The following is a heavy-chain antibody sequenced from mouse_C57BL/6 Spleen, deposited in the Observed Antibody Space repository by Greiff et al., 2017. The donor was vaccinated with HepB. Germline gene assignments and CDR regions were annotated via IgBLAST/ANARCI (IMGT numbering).Heavy chain of an antibody. V-gene: IGHV5-15*01. Sequence: EVKLMESGGGLVQPGGSLKLSCAASGFTFSDYGMAWVRPAPRKGPEWVAFISNLAYSIYYADNVTGRFTISRETAKNTLYREMSSLRSEDTAMYYCARHGGSSYGFAYWGQGTLVTVSA. CDR3: ARHGGSSYGFAY. CDR2: ISNLAYSI. D-gene: IGHD1-1*01. CDR1: GFTFSDYG. J-gene: IGHJ3*01.